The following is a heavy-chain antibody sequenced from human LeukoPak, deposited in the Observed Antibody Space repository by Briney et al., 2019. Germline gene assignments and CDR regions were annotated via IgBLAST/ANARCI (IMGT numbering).Heavy chain of an antibody. CDR3: ARYSSSIPRNAFDI. CDR1: GGSISSSSYY. Sequence: SETLSLTCTVSGGSISSSSYYWGWIRQPPGKGLEWIGSIYYSGSTYYNPSLKSRVTISVDTSKNQFSLKLSSVTAADTAVYYCARYSSSIPRNAFDIWGQGTMVTVSS. CDR2: IYYSGST. J-gene: IGHJ3*02. D-gene: IGHD6-13*01. V-gene: IGHV4-39*07.